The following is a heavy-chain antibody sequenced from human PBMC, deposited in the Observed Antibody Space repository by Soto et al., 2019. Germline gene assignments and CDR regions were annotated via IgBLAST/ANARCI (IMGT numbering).Heavy chain of an antibody. CDR2: IKPNSGGT. J-gene: IGHJ4*01. Sequence: ASVKVSCKASGYTFTGYYMHWVRQAPGQGLEWMGWIKPNSGGTNYAQKFQGRVTMTRDTSISTAYMELSRLRSHHTHAYYCARSVLVHATPFLGYWDQETLLNAST. D-gene: IGHD6-13*01. V-gene: IGHV1-2*02. CDR1: GYTFTGYY. CDR3: ARSVLVHATPFLGY.